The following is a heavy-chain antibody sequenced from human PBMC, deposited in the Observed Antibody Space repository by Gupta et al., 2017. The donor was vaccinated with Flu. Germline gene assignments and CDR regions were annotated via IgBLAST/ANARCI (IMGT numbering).Heavy chain of an antibody. CDR2: IGDSGGST. J-gene: IGHJ5*02. CDR3: TKERVDGARTLVGRCDP. Sequence: MNWVRRAPGKGLEWVSTIGDSGGSTYYAESVNGRFTISRDNSKNTLYLQMNSLRDEDTAVYCCTKERVDGARTLVGRCDPWGRGMMVPGSS. D-gene: IGHD2-15*01. V-gene: IGHV3-23*01.